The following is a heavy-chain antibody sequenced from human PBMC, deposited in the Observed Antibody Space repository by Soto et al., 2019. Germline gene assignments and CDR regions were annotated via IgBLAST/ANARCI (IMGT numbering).Heavy chain of an antibody. V-gene: IGHV1-46*01. D-gene: IGHD6-13*01. CDR3: ARDGGAAGNEPYYYYGMDV. Sequence: VASVKVSCKASGYTFTSYYMHWVRQAPGQGLEWMGIINPSGGSTSYAQKFQGRVTMTRDTSTSTVYMELSSLRSEDTAVYYCARDGGAAGNEPYYYYGMDVWGQGTTVTVSS. CDR2: INPSGGST. CDR1: GYTFTSYY. J-gene: IGHJ6*02.